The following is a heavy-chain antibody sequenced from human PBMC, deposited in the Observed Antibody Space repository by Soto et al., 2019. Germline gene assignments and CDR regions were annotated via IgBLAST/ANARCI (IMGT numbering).Heavy chain of an antibody. V-gene: IGHV1-69*13. CDR2: ILPVLGTT. D-gene: IGHD4-17*01. CDR3: AREFDYGDYYRLLDY. CDR1: GGTFTNYA. J-gene: IGHJ4*02. Sequence: SVKVSCKASGGTFTNYAFSWVRQAPGQGFEWMGGILPVLGTTNYAQRFQGRVTITADEPTSTAYMELNSLTSEDTAVYYCAREFDYGDYYRLLDYWGQGTLVTVSS.